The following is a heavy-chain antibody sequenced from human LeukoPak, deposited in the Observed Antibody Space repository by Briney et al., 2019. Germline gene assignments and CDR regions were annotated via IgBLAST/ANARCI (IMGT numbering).Heavy chain of an antibody. D-gene: IGHD6-13*01. J-gene: IGHJ4*02. CDR1: GGSISSGGYS. V-gene: IGHV4-30-2*01. Sequence: SETLSLTCAVSGGSISSGGYSWSWIRQPPGKGLEWIGYIYHSGSTYYNPSLKSRVTISVDTSKNQFSLKLSSVTAADTAVYYCARGWGIAAAGTVFDYWGQGTLVTVSS. CDR3: ARGWGIAAAGTVFDY. CDR2: IYHSGST.